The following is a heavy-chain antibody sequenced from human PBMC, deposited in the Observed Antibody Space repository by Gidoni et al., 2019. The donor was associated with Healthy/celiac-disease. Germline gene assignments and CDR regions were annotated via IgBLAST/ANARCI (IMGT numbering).Heavy chain of an antibody. CDR2: IYYSGST. V-gene: IGHV4-59*01. Sequence: IYYSGSTNYNPSLKSRVTISVDTSKNQFSLKLSSVTAADTAVYYCASLDRYGSGSYWGQGTLVTVSS. CDR3: ASLDRYGSGSY. D-gene: IGHD3-10*01. J-gene: IGHJ4*02.